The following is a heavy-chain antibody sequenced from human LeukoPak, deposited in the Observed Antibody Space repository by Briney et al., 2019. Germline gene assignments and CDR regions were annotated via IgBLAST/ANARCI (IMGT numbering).Heavy chain of an antibody. V-gene: IGHV4-59*12. D-gene: IGHD2-15*01. CDR1: GGSIGSYY. Sequence: PSETLSLTCTVSGGSIGSYYWSWVRQPPEKGLEWIGNIVYTGRTNYNPSLKSRVTISIDTSKNQFSLKLSSVTAADTAVYYCARIGCSGGSCYLNYYYGMDVWGKGTTVTVSS. CDR3: ARIGCSGGSCYLNYYYGMDV. J-gene: IGHJ6*04. CDR2: IVYTGRT.